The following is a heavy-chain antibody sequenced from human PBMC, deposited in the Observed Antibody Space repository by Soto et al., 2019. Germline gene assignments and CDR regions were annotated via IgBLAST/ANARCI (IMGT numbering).Heavy chain of an antibody. CDR2: ISSSSSYI. V-gene: IGHV3-21*01. Sequence: GGSLRLSCAASGFTFSSYSMNWVRQAPGKGLEWVSSISSSSSYIYYADSVKGRFTISRDNAKNSPYLQMNSLIAEDTAVYYCARDRPYCSGGSCYSGTFDIWGQGTMVTVSS. CDR1: GFTFSSYS. CDR3: ARDRPYCSGGSCYSGTFDI. D-gene: IGHD2-15*01. J-gene: IGHJ3*02.